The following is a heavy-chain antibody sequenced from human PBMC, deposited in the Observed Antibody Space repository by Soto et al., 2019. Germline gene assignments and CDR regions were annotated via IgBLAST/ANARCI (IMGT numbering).Heavy chain of an antibody. Sequence: EVQLLESGGGLVQPGGSLRLSCAASGFTFSSYAMSWVRQAPGKGLEWVSAISGSGGSTYYADSVKGRFTISRDNSKNTLYLQMNSLRAEDTAVYYCAKGIPGEPGPSTPPNWFDPWGQGTLVTVSS. J-gene: IGHJ5*02. CDR2: ISGSGGST. D-gene: IGHD2-15*01. CDR3: AKGIPGEPGPSTPPNWFDP. V-gene: IGHV3-23*01. CDR1: GFTFSSYA.